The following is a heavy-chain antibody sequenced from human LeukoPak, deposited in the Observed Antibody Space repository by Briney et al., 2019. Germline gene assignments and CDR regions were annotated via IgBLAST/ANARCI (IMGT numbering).Heavy chain of an antibody. CDR3: ARGGGLDV. CDR2: INHNGNVN. V-gene: IGHV3-7*04. Sequence: INHNGNVNYYVDSAKGRFTISRDNAKNSLYLQMSNLRAEDTAVYFCARGGGLDVWGQGATVTVSS. J-gene: IGHJ6*02.